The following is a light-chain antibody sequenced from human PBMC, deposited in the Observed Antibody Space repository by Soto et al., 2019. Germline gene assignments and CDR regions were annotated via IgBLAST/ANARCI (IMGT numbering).Light chain of an antibody. CDR1: QSVSSSY. CDR2: GAS. J-gene: IGKJ1*01. Sequence: EIVITQSPATLSVSPGERATLSCRASQSVSSSYLAWYQQKPGQAPRLLIYGASSRATGIPARFSGSGSGTEFTLTISRLEPEDFAVYYCQQYGSSPPTFGQGTKVDIK. V-gene: IGKV3-20*01. CDR3: QQYGSSPPT.